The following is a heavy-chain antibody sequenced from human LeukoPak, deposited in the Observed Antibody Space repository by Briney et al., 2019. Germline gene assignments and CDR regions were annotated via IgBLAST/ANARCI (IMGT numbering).Heavy chain of an antibody. J-gene: IGHJ4*02. CDR3: ARGYGGYSWSADY. Sequence: SETLSLTCTVSGGSISSYYWSWIRRPPGKGLEWIGYIYYSGSTNYNPSLKSRVTISVDTSKNQLSLKLSSVTAADTAVYYCARGYGGYSWSADYWGQGTLVTVSS. CDR1: GGSISSYY. V-gene: IGHV4-59*01. D-gene: IGHD5-18*01. CDR2: IYYSGST.